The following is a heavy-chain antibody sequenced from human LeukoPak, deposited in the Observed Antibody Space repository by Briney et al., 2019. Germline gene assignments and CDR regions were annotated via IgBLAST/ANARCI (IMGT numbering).Heavy chain of an antibody. CDR2: IKRDGSEK. D-gene: IGHD2-2*01. J-gene: IGHJ2*01. CDR1: GFTFNSYW. CDR3: ARDTSGYCSTSRCYGSWYFDL. Sequence: GGSLRLSCAASGFTFNSYWMNWVRQAPGKGLEWVANIKRDGSEKYYVDSVKGRFTISRDNAKNSLDLQMNSLGAEDTAVYYCARDTSGYCSTSRCYGSWYFDLWGRGTLVTVSS. V-gene: IGHV3-7*03.